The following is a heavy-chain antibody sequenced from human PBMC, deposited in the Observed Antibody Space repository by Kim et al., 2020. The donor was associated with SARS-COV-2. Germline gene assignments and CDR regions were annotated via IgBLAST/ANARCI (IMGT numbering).Heavy chain of an antibody. CDR2: ISYDGKTT. Sequence: GGSLRLSCAASGFSFRSHGMHWVRQAPGKGLDWVSFISYDGKTTNYPESLKGRFTISRDDSKATVFLQMSSLRFEDTALYFCVKDLLNFRSPDATLYYNLDVWGQGTTVIVSS. CDR3: VKDLLNFRSPDATLYYNLDV. J-gene: IGHJ6*02. CDR1: GFSFRSHG. D-gene: IGHD3-3*01. V-gene: IGHV3-30*18.